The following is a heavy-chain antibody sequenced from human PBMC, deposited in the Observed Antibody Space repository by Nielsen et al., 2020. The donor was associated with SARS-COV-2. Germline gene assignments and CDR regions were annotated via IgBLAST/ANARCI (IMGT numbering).Heavy chain of an antibody. CDR1: GFTFDDYA. D-gene: IGHD6-19*01. Sequence: SLKISCAASGFTFDDYAMHWVRQAPGKGLEWVSGISWNSGSIGYADSVKGRFTISRDNSKNTLFLQMNSLGAEDTALYYCARDKRPTIAVAGTLSAAGDFWGQGTLVTVSS. CDR2: ISWNSGSI. V-gene: IGHV3-9*01. J-gene: IGHJ4*02. CDR3: ARDKRPTIAVAGTLSAAGDF.